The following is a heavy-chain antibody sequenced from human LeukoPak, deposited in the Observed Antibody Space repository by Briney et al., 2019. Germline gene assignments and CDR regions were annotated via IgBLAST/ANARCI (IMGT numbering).Heavy chain of an antibody. D-gene: IGHD3-9*01. CDR3: TRGGLTGQMAAFDY. Sequence: GGSLRLSCAASGFTFDDYAVHWVRQAPGKGLEWVSGINGDGRSTTYADSVKGRFTISRDNAKNTIFLQMTSLRDEDTAVYYCTRGGLTGQMAAFDYWGQGALVTVSS. CDR2: INGDGRST. CDR1: GFTFDDYA. J-gene: IGHJ4*02. V-gene: IGHV3-9*01.